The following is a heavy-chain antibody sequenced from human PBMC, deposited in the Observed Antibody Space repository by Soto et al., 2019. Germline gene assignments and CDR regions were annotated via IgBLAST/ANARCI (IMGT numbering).Heavy chain of an antibody. CDR2: ISAYNGNT. J-gene: IGHJ4*02. V-gene: IGHV1-18*01. CDR3: ARDHSPLVVAATRYFGY. CDR1: GYTFTSYG. D-gene: IGHD2-15*01. Sequence: QVQLVQSGAEVKKPGASVKVSCKASGYTFTSYGISWVRQAPGQGLEWMGWISAYNGNTNYAQKLQGRVTMTTDTTTSTANMELRSLTSDDTAVYYCARDHSPLVVAATRYFGYWGQGTLVTVSS.